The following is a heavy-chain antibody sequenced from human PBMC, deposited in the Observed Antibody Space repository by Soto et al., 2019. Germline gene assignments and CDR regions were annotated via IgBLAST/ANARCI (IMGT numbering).Heavy chain of an antibody. Sequence: SETLSLTCAVYGGSFSGYYWSWIRQPPGKGPEWIGEINHSGSTNYNPSLKSRVTISVDTSKNQFSLKLSSVTAADTAVYYCARGRLYDILTGYYPNHDYWGQGTLVTVSS. D-gene: IGHD3-9*01. CDR1: GGSFSGYY. V-gene: IGHV4-34*01. CDR3: ARGRLYDILTGYYPNHDY. CDR2: INHSGST. J-gene: IGHJ4*02.